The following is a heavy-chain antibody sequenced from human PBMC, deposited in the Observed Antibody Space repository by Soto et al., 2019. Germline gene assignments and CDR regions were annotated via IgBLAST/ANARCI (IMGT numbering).Heavy chain of an antibody. D-gene: IGHD6-6*01. CDR3: ARDRPQGAYSSSSLNY. CDR2: IWYDGSNK. J-gene: IGHJ4*02. Sequence: GGSLRLCCAASGFTFSSYGMHWVRQAPGKGLEWVAVIWYDGSNKYYADSVKGRFTISRDNSKNTLYLQMNSLRAEDTAVYYCARDRPQGAYSSSSLNYWGQGTLVTVCS. CDR1: GFTFSSYG. V-gene: IGHV3-33*01.